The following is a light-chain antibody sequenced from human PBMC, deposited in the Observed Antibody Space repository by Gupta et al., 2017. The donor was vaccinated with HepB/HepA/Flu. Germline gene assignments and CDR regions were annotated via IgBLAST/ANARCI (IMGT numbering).Light chain of an antibody. CDR3: QQDNRTPLT. J-gene: IGKJ4*01. CDR2: WAS. Sequence: DIVLTQSPDSLPVSLGERATINCKSSQSGLYHSNNENHLAWYQQRPGQAPKLLIYWASKRESGVPDRFSGSGSGTXFTLTIXRLQTEDVAVYYCQQDNRTPLTFGXGTKVEI. CDR1: QSGLYHSNNENH. V-gene: IGKV4-1*01.